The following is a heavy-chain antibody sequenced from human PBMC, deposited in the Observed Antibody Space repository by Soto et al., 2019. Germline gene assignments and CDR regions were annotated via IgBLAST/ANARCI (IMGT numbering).Heavy chain of an antibody. CDR2: IYNTGTT. D-gene: IGHD6-19*01. CDR3: ERARFSVSSGWYRFFDY. Sequence: ESGGGLIQPGGSLRLSCAASGVTVSNNYMTWVRQAPGKGLEWVSVIYNTGTTYYADSVKGRFTISRDNSKNTLYLQMNSLRAEDTAVYYCERARFSVSSGWYRFFDYWGQGTLVTVSS. V-gene: IGHV3-53*01. J-gene: IGHJ4*02. CDR1: GVTVSNNY.